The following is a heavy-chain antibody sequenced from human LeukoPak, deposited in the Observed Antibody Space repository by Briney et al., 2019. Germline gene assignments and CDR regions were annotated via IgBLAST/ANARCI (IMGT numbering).Heavy chain of an antibody. D-gene: IGHD1-1*01. J-gene: IGHJ6*03. CDR3: ARAGTTGVYYYYYYYMDV. Sequence: ASVKVSCKASGYTFTGYYMHWVRQAPGQGLEWMGIINPSGGSTSYAQKFQGRVTMTRDTSTSTVYMELSSLRSEDTAVYYCARAGTTGVYYYYYYYMDVWGKGTTVTVSS. CDR2: INPSGGST. CDR1: GYTFTGYY. V-gene: IGHV1-46*01.